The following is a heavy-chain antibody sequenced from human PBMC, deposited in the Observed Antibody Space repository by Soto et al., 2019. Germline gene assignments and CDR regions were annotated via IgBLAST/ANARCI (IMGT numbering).Heavy chain of an antibody. J-gene: IGHJ4*01. Sequence: ASVKVSCKASGYMFTKSAMHWVRQARGQRLEWMGWISGDSGNTKYSPKLQDRVTITRDTSASTAYMELSSLRSEDTALYYCARDGVAAGNINFDYWGQGTLVTVSS. CDR3: ARDGVAAGNINFDY. V-gene: IGHV1-3*01. CDR2: ISGDSGNT. D-gene: IGHD1-1*01. CDR1: GYMFTKSA.